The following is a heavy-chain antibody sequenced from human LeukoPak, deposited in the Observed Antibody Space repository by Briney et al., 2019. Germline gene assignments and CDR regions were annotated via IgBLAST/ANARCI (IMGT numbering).Heavy chain of an antibody. Sequence: SQTLSLTCTVSGGSISSGDYYWSWIRQPPGKGLEWIGYIYYSGSTYYNPSLKSRVTISVDTSKNQFSLKLSSVTAADTAVYYRARVSPMIVVVITRAHDAFDIWGQGTMVTVSS. D-gene: IGHD3-22*01. V-gene: IGHV4-30-4*01. CDR2: IYYSGST. J-gene: IGHJ3*02. CDR1: GGSISSGDYY. CDR3: ARVSPMIVVVITRAHDAFDI.